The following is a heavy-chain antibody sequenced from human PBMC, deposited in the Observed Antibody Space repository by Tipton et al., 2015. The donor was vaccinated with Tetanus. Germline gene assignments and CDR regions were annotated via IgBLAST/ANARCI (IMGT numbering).Heavy chain of an antibody. J-gene: IGHJ4*02. CDR1: GGSITSSDYF. CDR3: ARPPLRLVVDS. D-gene: IGHD6-6*01. CDR2: VHYTGDT. V-gene: IGHV4-61*05. Sequence: TLSLTCTVSGGSITSSDYFWGWIRQPPGKGLEWIAHVHYTGDTYYSPSLQSRVTISVDTSKNQFSLRLSSVTAADTAVYYCARPPLRLVVDSWGQGTLVTVSS.